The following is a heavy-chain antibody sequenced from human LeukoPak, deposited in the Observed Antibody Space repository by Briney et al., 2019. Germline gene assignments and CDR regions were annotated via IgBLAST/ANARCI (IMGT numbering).Heavy chain of an antibody. Sequence: SETLSLTCSVSGGSISSSSYYWGWIRQPPGKGLEWIGNIYYSGSTYYNPSLKSRVTISVDTSKNQFSLKLSSVTAADTAVYYCAIGLSIVLMEFDYWGQGTLVTVSS. CDR3: AIGLSIVLMEFDY. J-gene: IGHJ4*02. V-gene: IGHV4-39*01. CDR2: IYYSGST. D-gene: IGHD2-8*01. CDR1: GGSISSSSYY.